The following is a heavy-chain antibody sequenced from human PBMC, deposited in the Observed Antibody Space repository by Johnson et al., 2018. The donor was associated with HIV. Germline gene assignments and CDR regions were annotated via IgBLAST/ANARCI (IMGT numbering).Heavy chain of an antibody. CDR2: IYSGGNT. D-gene: IGHD1-14*01. CDR1: GFTVGSNY. CDR3: ARENLGAFDI. V-gene: IGHV3-66*01. J-gene: IGHJ3*02. Sequence: MLLVESGGGLVQPGGSLRLSCAASGFTVGSNYMNWVRQAPGKGLEWVSVIYSGGNTYYADSVRGRFTISRDNSKNTLYLPMNSLGAEDTAVYHCARENLGAFDIWGQGTMVTVSS.